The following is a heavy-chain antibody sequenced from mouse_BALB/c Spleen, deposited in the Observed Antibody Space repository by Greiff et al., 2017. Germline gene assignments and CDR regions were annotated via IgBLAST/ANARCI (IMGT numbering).Heavy chain of an antibody. V-gene: IGHV1-14*01. CDR3: ARSPPYYYGSSYHYWYFDV. J-gene: IGHJ1*01. D-gene: IGHD1-1*01. Sequence: SGPELVKPGASVKMSCKASGYTFTSYVMHWVKQKPGQGLEWIGYINPYNDGTKYNEKFKGKATLTSDKSSSTAYMELSSLTSEDSAVYYCARSPPYYYGSSYHYWYFDVWGAGTTVTVSS. CDR1: GYTFTSYV. CDR2: INPYNDGT.